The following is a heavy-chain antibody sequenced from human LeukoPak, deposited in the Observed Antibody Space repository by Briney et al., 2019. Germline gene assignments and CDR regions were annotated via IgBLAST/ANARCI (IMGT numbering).Heavy chain of an antibody. Sequence: GGSLRLSCAASGFTFAGYTMHWVRQAPGKGLEWATLITYDGSTKYYADSVKGRFTISRDNSNNTVYLQMNSLRADDTAVYYCAKAHDILTGYFDYWGQGTLVTVSS. V-gene: IGHV3-30*04. CDR1: GFTFAGYT. J-gene: IGHJ4*02. CDR3: AKAHDILTGYFDY. D-gene: IGHD3-9*01. CDR2: ITYDGSTK.